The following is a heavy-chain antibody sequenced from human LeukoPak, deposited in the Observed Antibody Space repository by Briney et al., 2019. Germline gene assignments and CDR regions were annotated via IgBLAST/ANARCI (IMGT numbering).Heavy chain of an antibody. Sequence: ASVKVSCKASGYTFTGYYMHWVRQAPGQGLEGMGWINPNSGGTNYAQKFQGRVTMTRDTSISTAYMELSRLRSDDTAVYYCARMGGYSGYETFFDYWGQGTLVTVSS. CDR2: INPNSGGT. CDR1: GYTFTGYY. D-gene: IGHD5-12*01. V-gene: IGHV1-2*02. J-gene: IGHJ4*02. CDR3: ARMGGYSGYETFFDY.